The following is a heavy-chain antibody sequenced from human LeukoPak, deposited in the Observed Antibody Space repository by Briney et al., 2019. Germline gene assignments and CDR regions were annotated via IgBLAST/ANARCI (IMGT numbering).Heavy chain of an antibody. CDR1: GGSISSYY. V-gene: IGHV4-4*09. J-gene: IGHJ6*03. Sequence: PSETLSLTCTVSGGSISSYYWSWIRQPPGKGLEWIGYIYTSGSTNYNPSLKSRVTISVDTSKTQFSLKLSSVTAADTAVYYCASSAGFWSGYYDYYYMDVWGKGTTVTVSS. CDR3: ASSAGFWSGYYDYYYMDV. D-gene: IGHD3-3*01. CDR2: IYTSGST.